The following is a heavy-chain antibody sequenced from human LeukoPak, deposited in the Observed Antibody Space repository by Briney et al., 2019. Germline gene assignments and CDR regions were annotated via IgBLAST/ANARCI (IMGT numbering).Heavy chain of an antibody. J-gene: IGHJ4*02. CDR1: GGSISSYY. V-gene: IGHV4-59*12. CDR3: ASTPVTTRLQIDY. CDR2: IYYSGST. D-gene: IGHD4-17*01. Sequence: SETLSLTCTVSGGSISSYYWSWIRQPPGKGLEWIGYIYYSGSTNYNPSLKSRVTISVDTSKNQFSLKLSSVTAADTAVYYCASTPVTTRLQIDYWGQGTLVTVSS.